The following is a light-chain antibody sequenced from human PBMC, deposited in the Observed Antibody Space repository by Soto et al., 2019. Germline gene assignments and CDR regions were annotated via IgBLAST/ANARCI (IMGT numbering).Light chain of an antibody. CDR3: ISYTINTFYV. Sequence: QSVLTQPASVSGSPGQSLTISCTGTSSDGGGSDFVSWYQQYPGKAPRLMIYDVSNRPSGVSNRFSGSKSGNTASLTISGLQAEDEADYYCISYTINTFYVFGTG. CDR2: DVS. V-gene: IGLV2-14*03. J-gene: IGLJ1*01. CDR1: SSDGGGSDF.